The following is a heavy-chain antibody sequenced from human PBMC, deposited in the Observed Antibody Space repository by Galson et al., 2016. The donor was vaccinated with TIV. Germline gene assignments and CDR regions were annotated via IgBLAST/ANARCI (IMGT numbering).Heavy chain of an antibody. V-gene: IGHV3-30-3*01. CDR2: ISHDGNNK. D-gene: IGHD1-7*01. J-gene: IGHJ4*02. CDR3: TRYGRGNWKYVDYFDY. CDR1: GFTFSSYT. Sequence: SLRLSCAASGFTFSSYTFHWVRQTPGKGLEWVAIISHDGNNKDVADSVQGRFTISRDSSKNTVYLQMNNLRPEDTALYFCTRYGRGNWKYVDYFDYWGQGTLVTVSS.